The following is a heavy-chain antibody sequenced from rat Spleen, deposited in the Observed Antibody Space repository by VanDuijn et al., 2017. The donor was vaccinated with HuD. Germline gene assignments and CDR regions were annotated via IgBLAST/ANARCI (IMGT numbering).Heavy chain of an antibody. CDR1: GFTFSSFV. CDR3: TARFDWFAY. J-gene: IGHJ3*01. CDR2: ITSAGGNT. V-gene: IGHV5-25*01. Sequence: EVQLVESGGGLVQPGRSLKLSCAASGFTFSSFVMAWVRHAPKKGLEWVASITSAGGNTFYPDSVKGRFTISRDNAKSTLYLHMDSLRSEDTATYYCTARFDWFAYWGQGTLLTVSS.